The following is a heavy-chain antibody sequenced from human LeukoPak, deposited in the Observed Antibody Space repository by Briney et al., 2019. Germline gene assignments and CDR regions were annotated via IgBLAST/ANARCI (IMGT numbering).Heavy chain of an antibody. V-gene: IGHV3-7*01. Sequence: QPGGSLRLSCAASGFTFSTYWMSWVRQAPRKGLEWVANIKEDGSEKYYGDSVKGRFTISRDNAKNSLYLQMNSLRAEDTAVYYCARDSSGYQWDQGTLVTVSS. J-gene: IGHJ4*02. CDR2: IKEDGSEK. CDR1: GFTFSTYW. CDR3: ARDSSGYQ. D-gene: IGHD3-22*01.